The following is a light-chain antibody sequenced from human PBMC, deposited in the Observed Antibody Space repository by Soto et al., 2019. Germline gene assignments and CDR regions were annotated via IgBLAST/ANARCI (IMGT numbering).Light chain of an antibody. CDR3: RQRYSTPRT. J-gene: IGKJ1*01. V-gene: IGKV1-39*01. CDR1: QSISSY. Sequence: DIQMTQSPSSLSASVGDRVTITCRASQSISSYLNWYQQKPGKAPKLLIYAASSLQSGVPSMFSGSVSGTDFTLTISSLQPEDFATYYCRQRYSTPRTCGQGTKVEIK. CDR2: AAS.